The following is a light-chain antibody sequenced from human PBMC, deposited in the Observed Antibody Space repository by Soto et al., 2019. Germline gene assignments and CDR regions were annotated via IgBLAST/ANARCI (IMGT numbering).Light chain of an antibody. V-gene: IGKV2-30*01. CDR1: QSLLFFNGITY. CDR2: EVS. CDR3: LQGTHWPLT. J-gene: IGKJ4*01. Sequence: EVVLTQSPLSLPVTVGQPATVSCRSSQSLLFFNGITYLTWFHQRPGQPPRSLISEVSNRDSGVPDRFSGSGSGTDFTLEISRVEAEDVGLFYCLQGTHWPLTFGGGTRVEIK.